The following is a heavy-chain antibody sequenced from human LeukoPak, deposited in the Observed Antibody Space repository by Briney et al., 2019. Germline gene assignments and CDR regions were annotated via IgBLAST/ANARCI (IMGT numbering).Heavy chain of an antibody. CDR3: ARDEDTSALSEY. J-gene: IGHJ4*02. V-gene: IGHV3-23*01. Sequence: GGSLRLSCPGSGFSFSSNTMSWVRQAPGRGLEWVSAISNNGGRADYADSVKGRFTISRDNSKSTLYLHMDRLRAEDTAVYYCARDEDTSALSEYWGQGTLVTVSS. CDR2: ISNNGGRA. CDR1: GFSFSSNT. D-gene: IGHD2/OR15-2a*01.